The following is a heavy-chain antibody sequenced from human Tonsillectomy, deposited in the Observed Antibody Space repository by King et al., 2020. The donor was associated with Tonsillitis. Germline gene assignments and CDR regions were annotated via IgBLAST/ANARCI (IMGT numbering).Heavy chain of an antibody. CDR1: GFTFSSYA. J-gene: IGHJ4*02. CDR3: AKSVGITIFGVGDFDY. Sequence: VQLVESGGGLVQPGGSLRLSCAASGFTFSSYAMSWVRQSPGKGLEWVSVISGSGGNTKYADSVMGRVTISRDNSKNTLNLQLNSLRAEDTAVYYCAKSVGITIFGVGDFDYWGQGTLVTVSS. CDR2: ISGSGGNT. V-gene: IGHV3-23*04. D-gene: IGHD3-3*01.